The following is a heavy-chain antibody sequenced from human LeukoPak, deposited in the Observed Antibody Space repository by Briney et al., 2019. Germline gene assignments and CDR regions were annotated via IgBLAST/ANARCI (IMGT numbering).Heavy chain of an antibody. V-gene: IGHV1-2*02. CDR3: ARDPEEDLSGSYYGD. CDR1: GYTFTGYY. D-gene: IGHD1-26*01. CDR2: INPNSGGT. Sequence: ASVKVSCKASGYTFTGYYMHWVRQAPGQGLEWMGWINPNSGGTNYAQKFQGRVTMTRDTSISTAYMELSRLRSDDSAVYYCARDPEEDLSGSYYGDWGQGTLVTVSS. J-gene: IGHJ4*02.